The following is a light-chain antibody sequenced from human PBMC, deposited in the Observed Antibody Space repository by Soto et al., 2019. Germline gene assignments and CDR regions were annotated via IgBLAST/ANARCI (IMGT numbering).Light chain of an antibody. CDR1: QSVPGNY. CDR3: QQYTSPPWT. CDR2: RAS. Sequence: EIVLTQSPGTLSLSLGERATLSCRASQSVPGNYLAWLQQRPGQAPRLLIHRASTRATGIPDRFSGSGSGTEFTLTISRLEPEDFAVYYCQQYTSPPWTLGQGTKVETK. J-gene: IGKJ1*01. V-gene: IGKV3-20*01.